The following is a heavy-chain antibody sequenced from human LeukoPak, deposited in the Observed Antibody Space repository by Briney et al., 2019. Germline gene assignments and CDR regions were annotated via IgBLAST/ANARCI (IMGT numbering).Heavy chain of an antibody. CDR1: GFTFSNYN. D-gene: IGHD3-10*01. CDR2: ISSSSNII. J-gene: IGHJ4*02. Sequence: LAGGSLRPSCAASGFTFSNYNMNWVRQPPGKGLQWVSYISSSSNIIYYADSVKGRFTISRDNAKNSLFLQMNSLRAEDTAVYYCARDFAREFTIDYWGQGTLATVSS. CDR3: ARDFAREFTIDY. V-gene: IGHV3-48*01.